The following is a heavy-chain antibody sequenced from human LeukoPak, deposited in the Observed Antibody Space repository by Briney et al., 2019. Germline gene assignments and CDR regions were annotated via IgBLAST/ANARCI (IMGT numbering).Heavy chain of an antibody. D-gene: IGHD3-10*01. CDR1: GYTFTVYY. Sequence: ASVKVSFKASGYTFTVYYMHWVRQAPGQGLEWVGWINPNTGGTSYAQKFQGRVTVTRDTSIATAYMELTRLTSGDTAVYYCAREGAGGSWAGYWGQGTLVTVSS. V-gene: IGHV1-2*02. CDR2: INPNTGGT. J-gene: IGHJ4*02. CDR3: AREGAGGSWAGY.